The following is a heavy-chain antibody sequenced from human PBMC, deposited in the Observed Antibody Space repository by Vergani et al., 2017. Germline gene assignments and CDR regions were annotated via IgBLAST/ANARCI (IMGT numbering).Heavy chain of an antibody. J-gene: IGHJ5*02. V-gene: IGHV4-30-2*01. CDR1: GGSISSGGYS. D-gene: IGHD3-3*01. CDR2: IYHSGST. CDR3: ARDYYDFWSGYYTGGWFDP. Sequence: QLQLQESGSGLVKPSQTLSLTCAVSGGSISSGGYSWSWIRQPPGKGLEWIGYIYHSGSTYYNPSLKSRVTISVDRSKNQFSLKLSSVTAADTAVYYCARDYYDFWSGYYTGGWFDPWGQGTLVTVSS.